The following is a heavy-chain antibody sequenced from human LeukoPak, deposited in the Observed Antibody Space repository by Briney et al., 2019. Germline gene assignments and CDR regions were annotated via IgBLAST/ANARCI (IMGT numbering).Heavy chain of an antibody. V-gene: IGHV4-39*07. D-gene: IGHD3-22*01. CDR2: IHYSRST. CDR3: ARFYYYDSSGYPPYYYYYGMDV. Sequence: SETLSLTCTVSGASISSSRYYWAWIRQPPGRGLEWIGSIHYSRSTHYNPSLKSRVTISVDTSKNQFSLKLSSVTAADTAVYYCARFYYYDSSGYPPYYYYYGMDVWGQGTTVTVSS. CDR1: GASISSSRYY. J-gene: IGHJ6*02.